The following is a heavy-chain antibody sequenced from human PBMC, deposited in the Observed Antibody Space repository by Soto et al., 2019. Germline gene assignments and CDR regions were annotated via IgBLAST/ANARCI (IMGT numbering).Heavy chain of an antibody. Sequence: SETLSLTCAVSGYSISTGFNWAWIRQPPGEGLEWIWRIYHSGSTYYNPSLKSRVTMSVDASKNQFSLKLNSVTAADTAVYYCARDSTRRGACDIWGQGTTVTVSS. CDR1: GYSISTGFN. D-gene: IGHD1-1*01. J-gene: IGHJ3*02. CDR2: IYHSGST. V-gene: IGHV4-38-2*02. CDR3: ARDSTRRGACDI.